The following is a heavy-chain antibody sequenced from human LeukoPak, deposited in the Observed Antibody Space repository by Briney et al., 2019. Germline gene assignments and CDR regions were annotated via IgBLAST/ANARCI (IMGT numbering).Heavy chain of an antibody. V-gene: IGHV3-21*01. CDR2: ISSSSSYI. Sequence: GGSLRLSCAASGFTFSSYSMTWVRQAPGKGLEWVSSISSSSSYIYYADSVKGRFTISRDNAKNSLYLQMNSLRAEDTAVYYCAREKRAYCGGDCPRHYYGMDVWGQGTTVTVSS. CDR1: GFTFSSYS. J-gene: IGHJ6*02. D-gene: IGHD2-21*02. CDR3: AREKRAYCGGDCPRHYYGMDV.